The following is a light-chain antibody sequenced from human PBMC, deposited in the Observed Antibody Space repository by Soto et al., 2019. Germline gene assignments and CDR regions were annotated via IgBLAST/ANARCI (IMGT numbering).Light chain of an antibody. CDR2: GVS. V-gene: IGKV3-20*01. Sequence: EIMLTQSPGTLSLSPGERATLSCRASQSVSNSHLAWHQQKPGQAPRLLIFGVSRRAAGIPDRFSGSGSGTDFTLTIYRLEPEDYAVYYCQQYDKSPLTFGGGTKVDIK. J-gene: IGKJ4*01. CDR3: QQYDKSPLT. CDR1: QSVSNSH.